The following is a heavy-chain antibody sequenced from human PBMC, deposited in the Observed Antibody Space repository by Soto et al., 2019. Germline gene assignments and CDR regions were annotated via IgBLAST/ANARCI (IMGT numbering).Heavy chain of an antibody. V-gene: IGHV1-18*01. CDR1: GYTFTNFG. D-gene: IGHD3-16*01. CDR2: ISAYNGNT. Sequence: QVQLVQSGAEVKKPGASVKVSCKASGYTFTNFGISWVRQAPGQGLEWMGWISAYNGNTNYAQKFQGRVTMTTDTSTSTAYMXXXXXXXXXXXXXXXXRGGTPIDYWGQGTLVTVSS. CDR3: XRGGTPIDY. J-gene: IGHJ4*02.